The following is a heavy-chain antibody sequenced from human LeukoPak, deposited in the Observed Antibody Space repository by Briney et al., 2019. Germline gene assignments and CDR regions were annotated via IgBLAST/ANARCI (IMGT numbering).Heavy chain of an antibody. Sequence: SETLSLTCTVSGDSINNYYWSWIRQTPEKGLEWIGYMSYSGRSDYGPSLKSRVTMSIDTSKNQFSLRMTSVTAADTGVYYCARAGGTRVGNAFDIWGQGTMVTVSS. J-gene: IGHJ3*02. V-gene: IGHV4-59*01. D-gene: IGHD3-16*01. CDR1: GDSINNYY. CDR3: ARAGGTRVGNAFDI. CDR2: MSYSGRS.